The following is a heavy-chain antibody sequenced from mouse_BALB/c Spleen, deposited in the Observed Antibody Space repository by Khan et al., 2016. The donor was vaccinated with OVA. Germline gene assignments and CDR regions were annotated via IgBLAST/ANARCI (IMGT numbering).Heavy chain of an antibody. CDR3: ARWDYDAPDY. D-gene: IGHD2-4*01. CDR2: ISYSGST. CDR1: GYSITSDYA. J-gene: IGHJ2*01. V-gene: IGHV3-2*02. Sequence: EVQLQESGPGLVKPSQSLSLTCTVTGYSITSDYAWNWIRQFPGNKLEWMGFISYSGSTSYNPSLKSRISITRDTSKNQFFLQLNSVTTEDTATSCCARWDYDAPDYWGQGTTLTVSS.